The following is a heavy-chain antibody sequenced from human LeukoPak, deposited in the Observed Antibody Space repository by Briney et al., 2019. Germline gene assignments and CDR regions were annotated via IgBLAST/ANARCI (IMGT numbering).Heavy chain of an antibody. D-gene: IGHD6-19*01. CDR2: ISYDGSNK. V-gene: IGHV3-30*18. Sequence: GGSLRLSCAASGFTFSNYWINWVRQAPGKGLEWVAVISYDGSNKYYADSVKGRFTISRDNSKNTLYLQMNSLRAEDTAVYYCAKDDSIAVAGVFDYWGQGTLVTVSS. CDR3: AKDDSIAVAGVFDY. J-gene: IGHJ4*02. CDR1: GFTFSNYW.